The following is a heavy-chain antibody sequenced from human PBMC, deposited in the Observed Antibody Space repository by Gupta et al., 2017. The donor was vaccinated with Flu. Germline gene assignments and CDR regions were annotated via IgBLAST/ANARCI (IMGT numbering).Heavy chain of an antibody. Sequence: QVQLQESGPGLVKPSETLALTCTVAGGSMGNDYCSWNRRPPRKGLEWSGRIYTSGSTNYNPSRKSRVTMSVDTSKNQFSLKLSSVTAADTAVYYCARRGSGSPFDLWGRGTLVTVSS. CDR1: GGSMGNDY. D-gene: IGHD1-26*01. CDR3: ARRGSGSPFDL. CDR2: IYTSGST. V-gene: IGHV4-4*07. J-gene: IGHJ2*01.